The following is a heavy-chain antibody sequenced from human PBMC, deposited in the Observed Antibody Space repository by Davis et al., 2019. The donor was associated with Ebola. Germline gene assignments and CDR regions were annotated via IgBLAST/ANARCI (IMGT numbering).Heavy chain of an antibody. Sequence: PGGSLRLSCAASGFTFSSYAMHWVRQASGKGLEWVGRIRSKANNYATAYAASVKGRFTISRDDSKNTAYLQMNSLKTEDTAVYYCTTEGVPPYGYWGQGTLVTVSS. CDR1: GFTFSSYA. CDR2: IRSKANNYAT. D-gene: IGHD2-2*01. CDR3: TTEGVPPYGY. J-gene: IGHJ4*02. V-gene: IGHV3-73*01.